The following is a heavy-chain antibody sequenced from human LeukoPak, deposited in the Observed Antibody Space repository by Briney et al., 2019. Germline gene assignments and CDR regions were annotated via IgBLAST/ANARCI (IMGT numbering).Heavy chain of an antibody. CDR2: IKQDGSEK. D-gene: IGHD2-21*01. J-gene: IGHJ4*02. CDR1: GFTFSSYW. Sequence: AGGSLRLSCAASGFTFSSYWMSWVRQAPGKGLEWVANIKQDGSEKYYVDSVKGRFTISRDNAKNSLYLQMNSLRAEDTAVYYCAREKLGEHIVVADYWGQGTLVTVSS. V-gene: IGHV3-7*01. CDR3: AREKLGEHIVVADY.